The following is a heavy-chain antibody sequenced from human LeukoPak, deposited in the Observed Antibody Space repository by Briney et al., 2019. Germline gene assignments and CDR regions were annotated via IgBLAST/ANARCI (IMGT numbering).Heavy chain of an antibody. CDR2: ISGSGGST. Sequence: GGSLRLSCAASGFTFSSFGMSWVRQAPGKGLEWVSAISGSGGSTYYADSVKGRFTISRDNSKNTLYLQMNSLRAEDTAIYYCAKASRDIPAAGPSGYYFDYWGQGTLVTVSS. J-gene: IGHJ4*02. D-gene: IGHD6-13*01. CDR3: AKASRDIPAAGPSGYYFDY. V-gene: IGHV3-23*01. CDR1: GFTFSSFG.